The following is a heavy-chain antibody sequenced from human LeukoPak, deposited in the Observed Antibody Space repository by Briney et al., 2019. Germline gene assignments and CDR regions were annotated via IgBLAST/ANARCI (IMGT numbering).Heavy chain of an antibody. V-gene: IGHV4-38-2*02. CDR1: GYSISDGYY. CDR3: ARGQKDYDYVWGSYRYHPFDY. Sequence: SETLSLTCSVSGYSISDGYYWGWIRQSPGKGLEWIAIIYHSGSTYYTPSLKSRLTISVDTSKNQFSLKLRSVTAADTAVYYCARGQKDYDYVWGSYRYHPFDYWGQGTLVTVSS. D-gene: IGHD3-16*02. J-gene: IGHJ4*02. CDR2: IYHSGST.